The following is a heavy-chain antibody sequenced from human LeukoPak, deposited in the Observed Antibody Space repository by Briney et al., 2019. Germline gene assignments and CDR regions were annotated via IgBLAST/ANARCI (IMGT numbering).Heavy chain of an antibody. CDR1: GYSFTTYW. J-gene: IGHJ6*02. V-gene: IGHV5-10-1*01. D-gene: IGHD2-2*01. CDR2: IDPSDSYT. CDR3: ARRCSSTSCYLDV. Sequence: PGESLRISCKASGYSFTTYWISWVRQMPGKGLEWMGAIDPSDSYTNYSPSFRGHVTLSADKSISTAYLHRTSQKASDTAMYSCARRCSSTSCYLDVWGQGTTVTVSS.